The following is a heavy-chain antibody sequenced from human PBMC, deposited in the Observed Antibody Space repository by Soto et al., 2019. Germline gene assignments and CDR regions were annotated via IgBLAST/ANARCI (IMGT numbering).Heavy chain of an antibody. CDR1: GFTFSTYT. Sequence: PGGSLRLSCAASGFTFSTYTMHWVRQAPGKGLEWVAIISYDGSNKYYADSVKGRFIISRDNAKNTLYLQMNSLRAEDTAVYYCARPRYDSTGTPFDHWGLGTLVTVSS. J-gene: IGHJ4*02. V-gene: IGHV3-30-3*01. CDR3: ARPRYDSTGTPFDH. CDR2: ISYDGSNK. D-gene: IGHD3-22*01.